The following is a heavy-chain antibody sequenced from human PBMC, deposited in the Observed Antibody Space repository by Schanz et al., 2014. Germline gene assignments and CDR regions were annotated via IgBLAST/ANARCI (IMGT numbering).Heavy chain of an antibody. CDR2: ISTSNGNT. J-gene: IGHJ6*02. D-gene: IGHD3-10*01. V-gene: IGHV1-18*01. Sequence: QVQVVQSGAEVKKPGASVKVSCKASGYTFTDYGVIWVRQAPGQGLEWMGWISTSNGNTNYAQKLQGRVTMTADTSTSTAYMDLRNLRSDDTAVYYCARAKRFGDMDVWGQGTTVTVSS. CDR3: ARAKRFGDMDV. CDR1: GYTFTDYG.